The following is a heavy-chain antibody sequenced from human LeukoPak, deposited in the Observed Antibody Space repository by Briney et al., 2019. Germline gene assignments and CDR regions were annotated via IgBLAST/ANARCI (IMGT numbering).Heavy chain of an antibody. CDR1: GFTFSFYA. Sequence: PGGSLRLSCAASGFTFSFYALPWVRQAPGKGPEWLAVISYDGNSEYYADSVQGRFTISRDNSKNTIYLQMNSLIGEDTAVYFCTRGSGVSGTFGSYFQYWSQGTLVTVSS. J-gene: IGHJ1*01. CDR2: ISYDGNSE. V-gene: IGHV3-30-3*01. D-gene: IGHD3-10*01. CDR3: TRGSGVSGTFGSYFQY.